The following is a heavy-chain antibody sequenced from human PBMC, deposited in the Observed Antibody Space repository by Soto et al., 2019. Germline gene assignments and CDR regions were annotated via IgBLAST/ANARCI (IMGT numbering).Heavy chain of an antibody. V-gene: IGHV5-51*01. Sequence: GESLKISCKGSGYIFTSYCIGWVLHIPGKGLEWMGIIYPGDSDTRYSPSFQGQVTISADKSISTAYLQWSSLKASDTAMYYCARHARQRNYYGMDVWGQGTTVTVSS. J-gene: IGHJ6*02. CDR3: ARHARQRNYYGMDV. CDR2: IYPGDSDT. CDR1: GYIFTSYC. D-gene: IGHD6-25*01.